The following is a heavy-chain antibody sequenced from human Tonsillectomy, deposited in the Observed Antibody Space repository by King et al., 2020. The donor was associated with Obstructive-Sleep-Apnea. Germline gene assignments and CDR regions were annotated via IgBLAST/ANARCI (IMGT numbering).Heavy chain of an antibody. Sequence: QLQESGPGLVKPSETLSLTCTVSGGSITSSSYYWGWIRQPPGKGLEWIGSISYSGSTYYNPSLKSRVTISVDTSKNQYSLGLSSVTAADTAVYYCARVGGDWYFDLWGRGTLVTVSS. J-gene: IGHJ2*01. CDR2: ISYSGST. D-gene: IGHD2-15*01. CDR1: GGSITSSSYY. CDR3: ARVGGDWYFDL. V-gene: IGHV4-39*07.